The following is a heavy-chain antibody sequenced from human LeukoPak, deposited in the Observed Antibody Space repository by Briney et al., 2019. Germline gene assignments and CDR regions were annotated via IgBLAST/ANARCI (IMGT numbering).Heavy chain of an antibody. J-gene: IGHJ5*02. V-gene: IGHV4-39*01. Sequence: SETLSLTCSVSDDSFTSYSHYWGWIRPPPGKGLEWIGSMFYTGSAYYNPSLKSRATISVDTSQNHFSLKLSSVTAADTAVYYCAKVLIFSGGPDSYFDPWGQGTLVTVSS. CDR3: AKVLIFSGGPDSYFDP. D-gene: IGHD5-18*01. CDR1: DDSFTSYSHY. CDR2: MFYTGSA.